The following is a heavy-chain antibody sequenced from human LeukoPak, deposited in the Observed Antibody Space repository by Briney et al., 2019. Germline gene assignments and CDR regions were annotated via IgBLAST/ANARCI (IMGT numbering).Heavy chain of an antibody. V-gene: IGHV3-74*01. CDR3: AKDQRLPKPKDAFDI. D-gene: IGHD4-11*01. CDR2: IEADGSTS. J-gene: IGHJ3*02. CDR1: GFTFNLNR. Sequence: GGSLRLSCAASGFTFNLNRIHWVRQVPGKGLEWISWIEADGSTSGYLRSVQGRITVSRDNAKSTVHLQMNSLRAEDTATYYCAKDQRLPKPKDAFDIWGQGTMVTVSS.